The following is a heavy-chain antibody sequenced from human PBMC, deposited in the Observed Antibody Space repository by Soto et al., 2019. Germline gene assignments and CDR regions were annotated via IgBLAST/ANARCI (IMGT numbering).Heavy chain of an antibody. Sequence: EVQLVESGGGLVQPGGSLRLSCAASGFTLSNYWMHWARQAPGKGLVWVSRISSDGSSTNYADSVKGRFTISRDNAKNTLHLQMNSLRAEDTDVYYCARVPYCSSSSCYSYFDSWGQGTLVTVSS. CDR1: GFTLSNYW. J-gene: IGHJ4*02. V-gene: IGHV3-74*01. CDR3: ARVPYCSSSSCYSYFDS. CDR2: ISSDGSST. D-gene: IGHD2-2*01.